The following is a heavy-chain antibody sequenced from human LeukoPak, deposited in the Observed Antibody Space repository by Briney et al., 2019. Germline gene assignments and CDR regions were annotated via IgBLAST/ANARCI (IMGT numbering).Heavy chain of an antibody. V-gene: IGHV1-46*01. D-gene: IGHD2-8*01. CDR2: INPSGGST. CDR3: AREDVVLLDGVRYYYYGLDV. Sequence: ASVKVSCKASGYNFISYYMHWVRQAPGQGLEWMGIINPSGGSTSYAQKFQDRVTMTRDTSTSTVYMELSSLKSEDTAVYYCAREDVVLLDGVRYYYYGLDVWGQGTTVTVS. J-gene: IGHJ6*02. CDR1: GYNFISYY.